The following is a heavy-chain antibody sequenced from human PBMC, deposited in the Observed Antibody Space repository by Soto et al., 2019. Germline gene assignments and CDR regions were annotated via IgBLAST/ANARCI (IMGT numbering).Heavy chain of an antibody. Sequence: SETLSLTCAVYGGSFSCYYLSWIRQPPGKGLEWIGEINHSGSTNYNPSLKSRVTISVDTSKNQFSLKLSSVNAADTAVYYCARARRMAGPFDYWGQGTPVTVSS. CDR3: ARARRMAGPFDY. CDR1: GGSFSCYY. CDR2: INHSGST. J-gene: IGHJ4*02. V-gene: IGHV4-34*01.